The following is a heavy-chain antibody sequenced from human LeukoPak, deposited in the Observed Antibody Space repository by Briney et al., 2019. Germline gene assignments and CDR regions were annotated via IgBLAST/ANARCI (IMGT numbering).Heavy chain of an antibody. CDR3: AKFATVTVPNWIDF. J-gene: IGHJ5*01. D-gene: IGHD4-17*01. V-gene: IGHV4-4*07. CDR1: GGSIISYY. Sequence: SETLSLTCTVSGGSIISYYWSWIRQPAGKGLEWIGRIYTSGSTNYNPSLKSRVTISVDTSKNQFSLKVSSVTAADTAVYYCAKFATVTVPNWIDFWGQGTPVTVSS. CDR2: IYTSGST.